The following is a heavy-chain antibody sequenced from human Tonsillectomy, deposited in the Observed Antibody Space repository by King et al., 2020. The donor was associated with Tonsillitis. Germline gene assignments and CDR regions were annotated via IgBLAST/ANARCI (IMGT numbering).Heavy chain of an antibody. Sequence: QLVQSGAEVKKPGASVKVSCKASGYTFTGYYMHWVRQAPGQGLEWMGWINPNSGGTKYSQKFQGWVTMTRDTSISTAYMELSRLRSDDTAVYYCARGTHGDWDSSSWYDYFDPWGQGTLVTVSS. CDR3: ARGTHGDWDSSSWYDYFDP. CDR1: GYTFTGYY. J-gene: IGHJ5*02. D-gene: IGHD6-13*01. V-gene: IGHV1-2*04. CDR2: INPNSGGT.